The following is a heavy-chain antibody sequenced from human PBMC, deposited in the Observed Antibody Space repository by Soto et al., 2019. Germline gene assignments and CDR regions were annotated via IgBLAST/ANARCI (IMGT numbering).Heavy chain of an antibody. CDR1: GFTFSSYG. CDR3: AKDLGYCSSTSCPRGYYYYYGMDV. D-gene: IGHD2-2*01. Sequence: GGSLRLSCAASGFTFSSYGMHWVRQAPGKGLEWVAVISYDGSNKYYADSVKGRFTISRDNSKNTLYLQMNSLRAEDTAVYYCAKDLGYCSSTSCPRGYYYYYGMDVWGQGTTVTVSS. V-gene: IGHV3-30*18. CDR2: ISYDGSNK. J-gene: IGHJ6*02.